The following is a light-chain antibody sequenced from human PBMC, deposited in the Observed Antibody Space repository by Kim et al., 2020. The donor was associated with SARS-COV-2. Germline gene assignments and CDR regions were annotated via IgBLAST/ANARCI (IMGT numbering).Light chain of an antibody. CDR1: QSVSRY. CDR2: DAS. CDR3: QQRSNWPPDT. J-gene: IGKJ2*01. V-gene: IGKV3-11*01. Sequence: WCRGDRAPLSCKARQSVSRYLAWSQQKPGQAARLLIYDASNRAHRIQARCSGSGDGIDSPPNNSSPEREDFAVYYGQQRSNWPPDTWGKGTKVE.